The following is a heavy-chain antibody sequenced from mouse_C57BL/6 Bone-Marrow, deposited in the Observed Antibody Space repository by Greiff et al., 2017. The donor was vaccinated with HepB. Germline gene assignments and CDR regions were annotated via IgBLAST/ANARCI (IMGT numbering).Heavy chain of an antibody. V-gene: IGHV1-15*01. D-gene: IGHD1-1*01. Sequence: VQLQQSGAELVRPGASVTLSCKASGYTFTDYEMHWVQQTPVHGLEWIGAIDPETGGTAYNQKFKGKAILTADKSSSTAYMELRSLTSEDSAVYYCTLITTVVAPSMDYWGQGTSVTVSS. CDR1: GYTFTDYE. CDR2: IDPETGGT. CDR3: TLITTVVAPSMDY. J-gene: IGHJ4*01.